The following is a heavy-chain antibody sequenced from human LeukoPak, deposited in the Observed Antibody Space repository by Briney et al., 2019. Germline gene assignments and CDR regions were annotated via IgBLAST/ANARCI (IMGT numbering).Heavy chain of an antibody. D-gene: IGHD1-1*01. J-gene: IGHJ6*03. V-gene: IGHV4-39*07. CDR1: GGSISSSSDY. CDR2: IYYSGNT. CDR3: ARDLSHRYPYYMDV. Sequence: PSETLSLTCTVSGGSISSSSDYWGWIRQPPGKGLEWIGSIYYSGNTYYNPSLKSRVTISVDTSKNQFSLKLSSVTAAGTAVYYCARDLSHRYPYYMDVWGKGTTVTVSS.